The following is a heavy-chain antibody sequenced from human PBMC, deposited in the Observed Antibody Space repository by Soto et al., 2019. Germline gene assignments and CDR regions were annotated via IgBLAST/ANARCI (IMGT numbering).Heavy chain of an antibody. J-gene: IGHJ2*01. D-gene: IGHD1-26*01. V-gene: IGHV3-9*01. CDR1: GFTFEDYS. CDR3: AKSHVGMVLWTSWFFDL. CDR2: ISLNSYIT. Sequence: PGGSLRLSCIVSGFTFEDYSMHWIRQVPGKALEWFSGISLNSYITRYADSVQGRFTISRENAKDSLSFQVHRLRPVYGALFNFAKSHVGMVLWTSWFFDLWGHGTLVTVSS.